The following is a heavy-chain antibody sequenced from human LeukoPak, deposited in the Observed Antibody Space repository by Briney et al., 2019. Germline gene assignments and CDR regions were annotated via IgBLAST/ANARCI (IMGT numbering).Heavy chain of an antibody. D-gene: IGHD3-22*01. V-gene: IGHV3-48*02. Sequence: GGSLRLSCAASGFIFSDYSMNWVRQAPGKGLEWVSYISSSGSTIHYADSVRGRFTISRDSAKNSLYLQMNSLRDEDTAVYYCAKQDENGYFGAFDIWGQGTMVTVSS. CDR2: ISSSGSTI. CDR1: GFIFSDYS. CDR3: AKQDENGYFGAFDI. J-gene: IGHJ3*02.